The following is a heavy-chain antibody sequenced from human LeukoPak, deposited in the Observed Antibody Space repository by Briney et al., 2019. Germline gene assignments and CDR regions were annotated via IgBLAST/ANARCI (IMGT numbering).Heavy chain of an antibody. J-gene: IGHJ4*02. Sequence: SETLSLTCIVPGGSISSSNCYWAWIRQPPGKGLEWIGTFYSGGSAYYNPSLTSRVSISKDTSDNQFSLRLYSATAADTAVYYCASVGGGSPYWGQGTLVTVSS. V-gene: IGHV4-39*07. CDR2: FYSGGSA. D-gene: IGHD3-16*01. CDR3: ASVGGGSPY. CDR1: GGSISSSNCY.